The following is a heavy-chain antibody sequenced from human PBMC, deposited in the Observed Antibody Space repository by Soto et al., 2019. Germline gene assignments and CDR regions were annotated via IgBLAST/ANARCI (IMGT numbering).Heavy chain of an antibody. D-gene: IGHD2-15*01. J-gene: IGHJ4*02. CDR1: GFTFSGAA. V-gene: IGHV3-23*01. CDR3: AARRILVPGAYDY. Sequence: EVQMLESGGGMIQPGGSLRLSCAASGFTFSGAAMGWVRQAPGKGLEWISVISGSGDDILYADSVKGRLTISKDSSRNTLYLEMNSRRGEDTAVYLCAARRILVPGAYDYWGQGTLVTVSS. CDR2: ISGSGDDI.